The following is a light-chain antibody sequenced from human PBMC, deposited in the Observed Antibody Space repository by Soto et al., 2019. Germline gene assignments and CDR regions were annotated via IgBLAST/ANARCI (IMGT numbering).Light chain of an antibody. Sequence: EIVLTQSPGTLSLSPGERATLSCRASQSVSASFLAWYQQKPGQAPRLLIYGAASMATGIPDRFSGSGSGTDFTLTISRLEPEDAAVYYCQQRGTFGQGTKLEIK. CDR2: GAA. CDR1: QSVSASF. J-gene: IGKJ2*02. CDR3: QQRGT. V-gene: IGKV3-20*01.